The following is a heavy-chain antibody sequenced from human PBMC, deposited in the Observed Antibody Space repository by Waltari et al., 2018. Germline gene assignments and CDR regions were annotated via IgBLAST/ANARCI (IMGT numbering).Heavy chain of an antibody. CDR1: GYTFINHG. V-gene: IGHV1-18*01. Sequence: QVQLVQSGAEVKKPGASLKVSCKASGYTFINHGISWVRQAPGQGLEGMGWISVYNGDTNYAQNLEGRVTMTTATYTSTAYMELRSLRLDDTAVYYCAREAVGPTGIDHWGQGTPVTVSS. CDR2: ISVYNGDT. D-gene: IGHD1-26*01. J-gene: IGHJ4*02. CDR3: AREAVGPTGIDH.